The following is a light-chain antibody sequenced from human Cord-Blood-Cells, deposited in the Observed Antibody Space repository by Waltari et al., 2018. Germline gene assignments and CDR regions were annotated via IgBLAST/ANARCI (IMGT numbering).Light chain of an antibody. CDR1: QSISSW. Sequence: DIQMTQSPSTLSASVGDRVPITCRASQSISSWLAWYQQKPGKAPKLLIYDASSLESGVLSRFSGSGSGTEFTLTISSLQPDDFATYYCQQYNSQGTFGQGTKVEIK. CDR2: DAS. CDR3: QQYNSQGT. V-gene: IGKV1-5*01. J-gene: IGKJ1*01.